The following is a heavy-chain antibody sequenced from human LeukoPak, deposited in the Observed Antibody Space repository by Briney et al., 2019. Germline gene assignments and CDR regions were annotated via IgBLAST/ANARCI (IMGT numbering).Heavy chain of an antibody. CDR1: EFTFSDYY. Sequence: GGSLRFSCAASEFTFSDYYMSWIRQAPGKGLEGVSYISSSGSTIYYADSVKGRFTISRDNAKNSLYLQMNSLRAEDKAVYYCARVQSLLLWFGESYYMDVWGKGTTVTVSS. CDR3: ARVQSLLLWFGESYYMDV. D-gene: IGHD3-10*01. V-gene: IGHV3-11*01. J-gene: IGHJ6*03. CDR2: ISSSGSTI.